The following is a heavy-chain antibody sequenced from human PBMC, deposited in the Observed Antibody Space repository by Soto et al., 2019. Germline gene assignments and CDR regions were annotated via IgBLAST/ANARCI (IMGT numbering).Heavy chain of an antibody. CDR3: ARVEGYCSGGSCYYGMDV. CDR1: GGSISSGDYY. D-gene: IGHD2-15*01. J-gene: IGHJ6*02. Sequence: QVQLQESGPGLVKPSQTLSLTCTVSGGSISSGDYYWSWIRQPPGKGLEWIGYIYYSGSTYYHPSLKSRVTTSVDTSKNQFSLKLSSVTAADTAVYYCARVEGYCSGGSCYYGMDVWGQGTTVTVSS. V-gene: IGHV4-30-4*01. CDR2: IYYSGST.